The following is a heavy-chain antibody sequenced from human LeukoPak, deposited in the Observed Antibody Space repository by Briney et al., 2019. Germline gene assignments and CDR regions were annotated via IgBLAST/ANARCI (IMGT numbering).Heavy chain of an antibody. J-gene: IGHJ5*02. CDR2: INHSGST. V-gene: IGHV4-34*01. D-gene: IGHD4-23*01. Sequence: PSETLSLTCGVYGGSFSGYYWSWIRQPPGKGLEWIGEINHSGSTNYNPSLKSRVTISVDTSKNQFSLKLSSVTAADTAVYYCARGFPGGAWGQGTLVTVSS. CDR3: ARGFPGGA. CDR1: GGSFSGYY.